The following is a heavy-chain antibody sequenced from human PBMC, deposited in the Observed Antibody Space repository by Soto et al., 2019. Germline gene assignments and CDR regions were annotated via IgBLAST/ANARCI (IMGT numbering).Heavy chain of an antibody. V-gene: IGHV3-30*18. D-gene: IGHD3-22*01. Sequence: QVQLVESGGGVVQPGRSLRLSCAASGFICSAYGIHWVRQAPGKGLEWVAVISYDGNNEHYADSVKGRFTISRDNSKNTLFLQMSSLGAEDTAVYYCAKDTYYHDTTGYYVFDYWGQGTLVTVSS. CDR3: AKDTYYHDTTGYYVFDY. CDR2: ISYDGNNE. J-gene: IGHJ4*02. CDR1: GFICSAYG.